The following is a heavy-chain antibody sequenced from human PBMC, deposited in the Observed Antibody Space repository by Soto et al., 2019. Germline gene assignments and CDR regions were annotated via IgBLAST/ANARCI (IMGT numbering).Heavy chain of an antibody. V-gene: IGHV4-59*01. CDR3: ARLICEGAWIEQ. Sequence: SETLSLTCTFSVFSISVYYCSWFRQPPVKGLEWIWYMYYSGSTTYNPSLKSRVTMSVDTSKNHFSLKLNSVTTADTAVYYCARLICEGAWIEQWGQRTLVNVSS. D-gene: IGHD2-2*03. CDR1: VFSISVYY. J-gene: IGHJ4*02. CDR2: MYYSGST.